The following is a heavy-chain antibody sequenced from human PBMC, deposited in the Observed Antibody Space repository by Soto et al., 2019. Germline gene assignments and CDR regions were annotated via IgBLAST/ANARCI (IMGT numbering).Heavy chain of an antibody. CDR2: LSWNSGFS. CDR1: GFSFDDYT. Sequence: HPGGSLRLSCGGSGFSFDDYTMHWVRQAPGKGPEWVASLSWNSGFSGYADSVKGRFTISRDNAQSSVHLQMNNLRTEDTALYYCAKGRGTIVVTDAYDIWGQGTMVTV. J-gene: IGHJ3*02. D-gene: IGHD3-22*01. CDR3: AKGRGTIVVTDAYDI. V-gene: IGHV3-9*01.